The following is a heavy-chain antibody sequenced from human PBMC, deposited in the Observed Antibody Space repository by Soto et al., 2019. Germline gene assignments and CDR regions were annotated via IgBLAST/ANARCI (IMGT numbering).Heavy chain of an antibody. CDR3: ARDRGVAPPVAGNTHYYYYMDV. Sequence: QDQLVQSGVEVKKPEASVQVSCKASGYSFTNYGITWVRQAPGQGFEWMGWISAYNGNTNYAQKFQGRVTMTTDASTSTAYLELRSLRSDDTAVYYCARDRGVAPPVAGNTHYYYYMDVWGKGTTVTVSS. CDR1: GYSFTNYG. V-gene: IGHV1-18*01. D-gene: IGHD6-19*01. J-gene: IGHJ6*03. CDR2: ISAYNGNT.